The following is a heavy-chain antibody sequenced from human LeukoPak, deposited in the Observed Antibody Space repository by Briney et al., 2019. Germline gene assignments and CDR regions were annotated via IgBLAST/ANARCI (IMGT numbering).Heavy chain of an antibody. Sequence: GAPVNVSCKISGYIFTHHAIHWVRRAPGQGLEWMGWINPGNGDIEYSQKFKGRVTIARDTSASTVYLHLSSLRFEDTAIYYCARDRGGTGDFDSWGQGSLVTVSS. J-gene: IGHJ5*01. D-gene: IGHD3-10*01. CDR1: GYIFTHHA. CDR2: INPGNGDI. V-gene: IGHV1-3*01. CDR3: ARDRGGTGDFDS.